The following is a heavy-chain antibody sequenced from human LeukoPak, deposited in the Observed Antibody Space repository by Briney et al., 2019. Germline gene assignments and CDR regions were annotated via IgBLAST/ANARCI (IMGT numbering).Heavy chain of an antibody. Sequence: GGSLRLSCAASGFTFDDYAMHWVRQAPGKGLEWVSGISWNSGSIGYADSVKGRFTISRDNAKNSLYLQINSLRAEDTALYYCAKDLYDTMIVVVDYWGQGTLVTVSS. V-gene: IGHV3-9*01. CDR2: ISWNSGSI. CDR1: GFTFDDYA. D-gene: IGHD3-22*01. CDR3: AKDLYDTMIVVVDY. J-gene: IGHJ4*02.